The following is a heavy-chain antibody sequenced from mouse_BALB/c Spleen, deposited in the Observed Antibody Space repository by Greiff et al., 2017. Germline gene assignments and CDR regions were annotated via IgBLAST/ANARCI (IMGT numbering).Heavy chain of an antibody. CDR2: ISDGGSYT. V-gene: IGHV5-4*02. CDR1: GFTFSDYY. D-gene: IGHD2-2*01. CDR3: AREGGLYYGYDGAWFAD. Sequence: DVHLVESGGGLVKPGGSLKLSCAASGFTFSDYYMYWVRQTPEKRLEWVATISDGGSYTYYPDSVKGRFTISRDNAKNNLYLQMSSLKSEDTAMYYCAREGGLYYGYDGAWFADWGQGTLVTVSA. J-gene: IGHJ3*01.